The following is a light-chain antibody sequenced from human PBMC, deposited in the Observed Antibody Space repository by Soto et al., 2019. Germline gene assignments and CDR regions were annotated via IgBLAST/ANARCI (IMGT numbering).Light chain of an antibody. J-gene: IGKJ1*01. CDR2: GAS. CDR1: QSVSSSY. Sequence: EIVLTQSPGTLSLSPGERATLSCRASQSVSSSYLAWYQQKPGQAPRLLIYGASSRATGIPDRFSGSGSGTDFTLTISSLQPDDFATYCCQHNNGYSWTFGQGTKVDIK. CDR3: QHNNGYSWT. V-gene: IGKV3-20*01.